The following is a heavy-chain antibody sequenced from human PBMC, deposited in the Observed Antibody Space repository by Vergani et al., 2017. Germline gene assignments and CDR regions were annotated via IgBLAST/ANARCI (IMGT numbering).Heavy chain of an antibody. D-gene: IGHD4-11*01. J-gene: IGHJ6*02. V-gene: IGHV1-2*02. CDR2: INPNSGGT. Sequence: QVQLVQSGAEVKKPGASVKVSCKASGYTFTSYYMHWVRQAPGQGLEWMGWINPNSGGTNYAQKFQGRVTMTRDTSISTAYMELSRLRSDDTAVYYCARGGTVTTWSYYYYGMDVWGQGTTVTVSS. CDR3: ARGGTVTTWSYYYYGMDV. CDR1: GYTFTSYY.